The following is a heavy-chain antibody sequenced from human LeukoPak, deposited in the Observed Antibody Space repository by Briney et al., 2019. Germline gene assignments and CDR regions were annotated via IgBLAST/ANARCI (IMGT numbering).Heavy chain of an antibody. J-gene: IGHJ5*02. Sequence: GESLKISCKGSGYSFTSYWIGWVRQMPGKGLGWMGIIYPGDSDTRYSPSFQGQVTISADKSISTAYLQWSSLKASDTAMYYCARQGDPHSGSYYGNWFDPWGQGTLVTVSS. D-gene: IGHD1-26*01. V-gene: IGHV5-51*01. CDR1: GYSFTSYW. CDR2: IYPGDSDT. CDR3: ARQGDPHSGSYYGNWFDP.